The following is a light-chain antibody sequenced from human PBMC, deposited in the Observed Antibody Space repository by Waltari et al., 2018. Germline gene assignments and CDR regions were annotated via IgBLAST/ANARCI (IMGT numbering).Light chain of an antibody. Sequence: SYEVTQPPSVSVSPGQTASITCSGDKLEDKYVCWYQQKPGQSPVLVLHQDSKRPSGIPERFSGFNSGNTATLTISETQAMDEADYYCQTWDRNTYVVFGGGTKLTVL. V-gene: IGLV3-1*01. CDR3: QTWDRNTYVV. CDR2: QDS. J-gene: IGLJ2*01. CDR1: KLEDKY.